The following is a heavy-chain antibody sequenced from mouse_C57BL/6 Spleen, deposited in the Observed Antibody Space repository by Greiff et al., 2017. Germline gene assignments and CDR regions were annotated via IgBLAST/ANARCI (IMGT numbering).Heavy chain of an antibody. CDR1: GYTFTSYW. D-gene: IGHD2-2*01. Sequence: QVQLKQPGTELVKPGASVKLSCKASGYTFTSYWMHWVKQRPGQGLEWIGNINPSNGGTNYNEKFKSKATLTVDKSSSTAYMQLSSLTSEDSAVYYCARSGLSTMVTPYYFDYWGQGTTLTVSS. V-gene: IGHV1-53*01. CDR3: ARSGLSTMVTPYYFDY. J-gene: IGHJ2*01. CDR2: INPSNGGT.